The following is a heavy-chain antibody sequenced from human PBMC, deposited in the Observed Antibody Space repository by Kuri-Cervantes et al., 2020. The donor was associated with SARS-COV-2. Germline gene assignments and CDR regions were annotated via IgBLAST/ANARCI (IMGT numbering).Heavy chain of an antibody. CDR2: ISYDGSNK. V-gene: IGHV3-30-3*01. D-gene: IGHD6-13*01. CDR1: EFSFSKYA. CDR3: AKAAAAAGNTKYYYYYYMDV. Sequence: GESLKISCAASEFSFSKYAMSGVRQAPGKGLEWVAVISYDGSNKYYADSVKGRFTISRDNSKNTLYLQMNSLRAEDTAVYYCAKAAAAAGNTKYYYYYYMDVWGKGTTVTVSS. J-gene: IGHJ6*03.